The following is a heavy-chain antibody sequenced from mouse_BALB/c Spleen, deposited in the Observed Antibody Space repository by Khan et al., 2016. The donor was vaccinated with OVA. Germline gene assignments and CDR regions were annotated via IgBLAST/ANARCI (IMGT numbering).Heavy chain of an antibody. CDR2: IWGGGST. CDR1: GFSLTDHG. CDR3: AKQRWSPYYGMDY. J-gene: IGHJ4*01. Sequence: VQLQESGPGLVAPSQSLSITCTVSGFSLTDHGVSWIRQPPGKGLEWLGVIWGGGSTYYNSVLKSRLSISKDTSKSQVFLKMNSLQTHDTAMYYCAKQRWSPYYGMDYWGQGTSVTVSS. V-gene: IGHV2-6-5*01. D-gene: IGHD2-3*01.